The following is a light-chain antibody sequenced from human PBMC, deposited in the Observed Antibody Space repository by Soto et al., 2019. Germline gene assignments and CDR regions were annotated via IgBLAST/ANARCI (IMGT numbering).Light chain of an antibody. Sequence: DIQLTQSPSTLSASVGDRVTITCRASQSISSWLAWYQQKPGKAPKLLIYDASSLESGVPSRFRGSGSGTEFTLTISRLQPDDFATYYCQQYSSYSWTFGQGTKVDIK. CDR2: DAS. CDR1: QSISSW. J-gene: IGKJ1*01. V-gene: IGKV1-5*01. CDR3: QQYSSYSWT.